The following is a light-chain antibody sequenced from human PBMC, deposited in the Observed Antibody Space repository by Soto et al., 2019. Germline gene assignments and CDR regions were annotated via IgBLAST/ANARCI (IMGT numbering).Light chain of an antibody. Sequence: DIQRTQSPSSLSASVGDRVTITCRASQSISSYLNWYQQKPGKAPKLLIFAASSLQSGVPSRFSGSRSGPDFTLTISSLQPEDFATYYCQQSYSSPPTFGQGTKVDIK. J-gene: IGKJ1*01. CDR1: QSISSY. CDR2: AAS. CDR3: QQSYSSPPT. V-gene: IGKV1-39*01.